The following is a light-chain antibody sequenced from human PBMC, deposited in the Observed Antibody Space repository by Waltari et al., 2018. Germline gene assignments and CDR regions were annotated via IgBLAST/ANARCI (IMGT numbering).Light chain of an antibody. CDR2: SAS. V-gene: IGKV3-15*01. Sequence: ETTMTQSPATLSVSPGARVTLSCRASRSVGSSLAWYQQIPGQPPRLLIHSASTGATGLPARCSGSGSGTDFTLTISSLQSEDFAVYYCQQYYNWPYTFGQGTKLDIK. CDR1: RSVGSS. CDR3: QQYYNWPYT. J-gene: IGKJ2*01.